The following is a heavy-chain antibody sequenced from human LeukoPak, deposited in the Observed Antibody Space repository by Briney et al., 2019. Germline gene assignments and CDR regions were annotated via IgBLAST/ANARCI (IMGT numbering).Heavy chain of an antibody. V-gene: IGHV1-69*05. CDR2: IIPMFGTG. J-gene: IGHJ4*02. D-gene: IGHD6-13*01. CDR3: ARDGAAARTFDY. Sequence: SVKVSCKASGGTFSSYTISWVRQAPGQGLEWMGRIIPMFGTGNYAQKFQGRVTITTDEPTSTAYMELSSLRSEDTAVYYCARDGAAARTFDYWGQGTLVTVSS. CDR1: GGTFSSYT.